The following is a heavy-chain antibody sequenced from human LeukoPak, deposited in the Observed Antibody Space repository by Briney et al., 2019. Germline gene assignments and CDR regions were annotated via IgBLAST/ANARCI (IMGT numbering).Heavy chain of an antibody. J-gene: IGHJ5*02. CDR3: ARVLGNPNWFDP. V-gene: IGHV1-18*01. CDR2: ISIYNGIT. CDR1: GYTFTRNG. Sequence: ASVKVSCKTSGYTFTRNGIGWVRQAPGQGLEWMGWISIYNGITTYAQKFQGRVTMTADTSTSTAYMELTTPRNDDTAVYYCARVLGNPNWFDPWGQGSLVTVSS. D-gene: IGHD1-14*01.